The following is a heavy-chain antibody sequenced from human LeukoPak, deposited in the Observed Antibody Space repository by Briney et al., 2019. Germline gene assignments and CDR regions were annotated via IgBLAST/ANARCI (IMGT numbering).Heavy chain of an antibody. J-gene: IGHJ1*01. CDR1: GDSVSRSDSY. CDR3: ARRRYYDGSGYSE. Sequence: SETLSLTRSVSGDSVSRSDSYWDWIRQPPGKGLEWIGTIYYSGRTYYSPSLKSRVTMSVDPSNNQFSLNLRSVTAADTALYYCARRRYYDGSGYSEWGQGTLLSVSS. V-gene: IGHV4-39*01. D-gene: IGHD3-22*01. CDR2: IYYSGRT.